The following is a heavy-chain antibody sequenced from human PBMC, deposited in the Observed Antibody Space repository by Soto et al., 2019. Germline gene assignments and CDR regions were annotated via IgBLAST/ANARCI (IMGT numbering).Heavy chain of an antibody. CDR2: FSAGGGDNT. CDR1: GFTFSSYS. V-gene: IGHV3-23*01. Sequence: EVQLLESGGGLAQPGGSLRLSCAASGFTFSSYSMNWVRRAPGKGLEWVSAFSAGGGDNTHYADSVKGRFTSSRDNSNNTIFLKMNSLRAEDTSRYYFAREARYDRGAYHYAGIDYWSQGTLVTVSS. D-gene: IGHD3-22*01. CDR3: AREARYDRGAYHYAGIDY. J-gene: IGHJ4*02.